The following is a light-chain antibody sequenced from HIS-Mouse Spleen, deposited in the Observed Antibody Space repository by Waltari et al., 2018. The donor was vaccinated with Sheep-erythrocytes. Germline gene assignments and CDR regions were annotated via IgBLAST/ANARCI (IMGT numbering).Light chain of an antibody. CDR1: QSLLHSNGYNY. V-gene: IGKV2-28*01. CDR2: LGS. J-gene: IGKJ3*01. CDR3: MQALQTPIFT. Sequence: DIVMTQSPLSLPVTPGEPASISCRSSQSLLHSNGYNYLDWYLQKPGQSPQLLIYLGSNRASGVPDRFSGSGLGTDFTLKISRVEAEDVGVYYCMQALQTPIFTFGPGTKVDIK.